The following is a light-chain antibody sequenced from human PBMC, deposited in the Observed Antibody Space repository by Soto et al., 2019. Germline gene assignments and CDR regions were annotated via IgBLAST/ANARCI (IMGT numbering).Light chain of an antibody. V-gene: IGKV1-9*01. CDR2: GAS. CDR3: QKCDYLPI. CDR1: QGNNTF. J-gene: IGKJ3*01. Sequence: IQLTQSPSSLSASVGDRVSISCRASQGNNTFVAWYQQKSGKAPKLLIYGASTLQSGVPSRFSGSGSGTDFTFTISSLQPEDVATYYCQKCDYLPIFGPGTTVDFK.